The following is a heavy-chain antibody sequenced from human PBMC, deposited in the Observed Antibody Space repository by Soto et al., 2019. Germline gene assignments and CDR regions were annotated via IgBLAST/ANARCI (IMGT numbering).Heavy chain of an antibody. CDR1: GFTLRSYW. J-gene: IGHJ5*02. Sequence: EVQLVESGGGLVQPGGSLTLSCAVSGFTLRSYWMHWVRQAPGKGLEWVSRIDGDGRTTNYADSVKGRFTISRDNAKNTVYLHMNSLRVEDRAVSYCARGVVVYQQLVRGRDRFDPWGQGTLVTVSS. V-gene: IGHV3-74*01. D-gene: IGHD2-8*02. CDR2: IDGDGRTT. CDR3: ARGVVVYQQLVRGRDRFDP.